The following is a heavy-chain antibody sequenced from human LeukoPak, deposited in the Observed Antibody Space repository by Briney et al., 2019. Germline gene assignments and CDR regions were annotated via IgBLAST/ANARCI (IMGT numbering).Heavy chain of an antibody. V-gene: IGHV3-30*18. CDR3: AKYKGDYSNSPGAY. J-gene: IGHJ4*02. CDR2: ISYDGSNK. D-gene: IGHD6-13*01. Sequence: GRSLRLSCAASGFTFSSYGMHWVRQAPGKGLEWVAVISYDGSNKYYADSVKGRFTISRDNSRNTLYLQMNSLRAEDTAVYYCAKYKGDYSNSPGAYWGQGTLVTVSS. CDR1: GFTFSSYG.